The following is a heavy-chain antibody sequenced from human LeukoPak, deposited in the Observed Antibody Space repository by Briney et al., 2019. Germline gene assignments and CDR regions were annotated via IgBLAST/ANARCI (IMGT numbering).Heavy chain of an antibody. D-gene: IGHD3-3*01. CDR1: GYTFTSYG. CDR2: ISAYNGNT. V-gene: IGHV1-18*01. J-gene: IGHJ6*03. Sequence: GASVKVSCKASGYTFTSYGISWVRQAPGQGLEWMGWISAYNGNTNYAQKLQGRVTMTTDTSTSTAYMELRSLRSDDTAVYYCARLSANYDFWSGDLVGRRNYYMDVWGKGTTVTVSS. CDR3: ARLSANYDFWSGDLVGRRNYYMDV.